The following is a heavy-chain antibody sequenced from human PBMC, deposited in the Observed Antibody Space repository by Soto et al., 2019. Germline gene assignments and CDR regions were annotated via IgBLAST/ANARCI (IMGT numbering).Heavy chain of an antibody. CDR3: SRRAPEGFDP. Sequence: ASETLALTCTVSGGSIATSSCFWAWIRRPPGKGLEWIGSIDYRGTIYNNPSLKSRVTISVDTSKNHFSLKLDSVTAADTALYYCSRRAPEGFDPWGQGTLVTVSS. CDR2: IDYRGTI. CDR1: GGSIATSSCF. V-gene: IGHV4-39*02. J-gene: IGHJ5*02.